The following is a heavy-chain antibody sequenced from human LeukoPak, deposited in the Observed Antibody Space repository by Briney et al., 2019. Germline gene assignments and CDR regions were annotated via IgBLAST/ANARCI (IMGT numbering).Heavy chain of an antibody. J-gene: IGHJ6*03. Sequence: PGGSLRLSCAASGFTFSSYGMHWVRQAPGKGLEWVAFIRYDGSNKYYADSVKGRFTISRDNSKNTLYLQMNSLRAEDTAVYYCAKDSSTSYYYYYYMDVWGKGTTVTVSS. CDR3: AKDSSTSYYYYYYMDV. CDR2: IRYDGSNK. D-gene: IGHD2-2*01. CDR1: GFTFSSYG. V-gene: IGHV3-30*02.